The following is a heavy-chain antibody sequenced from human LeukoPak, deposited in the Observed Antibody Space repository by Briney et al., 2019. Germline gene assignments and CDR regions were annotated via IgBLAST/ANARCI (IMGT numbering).Heavy chain of an antibody. V-gene: IGHV3-23*01. CDR3: ARAGDYGDYGRWFDP. Sequence: GGSLRLSCAASGFTFSSYAMSWVRQAPGKGLEWVSAISGSGGSTYYADSVKGRFTISRDNSKNTLYLQMNSLRAEDTAVYYCARAGDYGDYGRWFDPWGQGTLVTVSS. CDR2: ISGSGGST. D-gene: IGHD4-17*01. CDR1: GFTFSSYA. J-gene: IGHJ5*02.